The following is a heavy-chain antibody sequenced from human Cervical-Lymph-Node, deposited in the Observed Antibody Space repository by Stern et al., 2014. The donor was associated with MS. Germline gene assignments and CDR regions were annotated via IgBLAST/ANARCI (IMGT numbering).Heavy chain of an antibody. CDR2: IYPDDSDI. CDR1: GYTFTNNW. D-gene: IGHD1-1*01. Sequence: EVQLVQSGAEVKKPGESLKISCKGSGYTFTNNWIAWVRQMPGKGLEWMGIIYPDDSDIRYSPSLQGQVTISADKSLSTAYLQWSSLKAADSAVYYWARHPPRRKWDDPNYGMDVWGQGTTVTVSS. CDR3: ARHPPRRKWDDPNYGMDV. J-gene: IGHJ6*02. V-gene: IGHV5-51*01.